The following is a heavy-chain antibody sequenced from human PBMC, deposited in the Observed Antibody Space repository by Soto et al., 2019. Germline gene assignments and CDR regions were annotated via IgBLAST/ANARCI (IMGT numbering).Heavy chain of an antibody. CDR3: ARSTYYDFWGGYSDAHFAY. CDR2: IWYDGSNK. Sequence: PGGSLRLSCAASGFTFSSYGMHWVRQAPGKGLEWVAVIWYDGSNKYYADSVKGRFTISRDNSKNTLYLQMNSLRAGDTAVYYCARSTYYDFWGGYSDAHFAYWGQGTLVTVSS. V-gene: IGHV3-33*01. J-gene: IGHJ4*02. CDR1: GFTFSSYG. D-gene: IGHD3-3*01.